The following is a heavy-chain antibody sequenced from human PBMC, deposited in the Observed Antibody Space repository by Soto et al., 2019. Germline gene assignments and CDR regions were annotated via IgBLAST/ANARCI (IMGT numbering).Heavy chain of an antibody. J-gene: IGHJ4*02. CDR3: ARAWVVVTAPDY. V-gene: IGHV1-3*05. CDR1: GYTFTSYA. D-gene: IGHD2-21*02. Sequence: QVQLVQSGAEEKKPGASVKVSCKASGYTFTSYAMHWVRQAPGQRLEWMGWINAGNGNTKYSQKFQGRLTITTDTSASTAYMELSSLRSEDTAVYYCARAWVVVTAPDYWGQGTLVTVSS. CDR2: INAGNGNT.